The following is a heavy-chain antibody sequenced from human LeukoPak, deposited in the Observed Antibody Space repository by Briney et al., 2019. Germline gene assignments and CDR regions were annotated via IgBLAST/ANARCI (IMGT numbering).Heavy chain of an antibody. CDR2: ISGTGGNT. J-gene: IGHJ4*02. V-gene: IGHV3-23*01. Sequence: PGGSLRLSCAASGFTFTTYAMSWVCQAPGKGLEWVSAISGTGGNTYYADSVKGRFTISRDNSKNTLHLQMNSLRAEDTAVYYCANHNIATFDYWGQGTLVTVSS. CDR1: GFTFTTYA. D-gene: IGHD2/OR15-2a*01. CDR3: ANHNIATFDY.